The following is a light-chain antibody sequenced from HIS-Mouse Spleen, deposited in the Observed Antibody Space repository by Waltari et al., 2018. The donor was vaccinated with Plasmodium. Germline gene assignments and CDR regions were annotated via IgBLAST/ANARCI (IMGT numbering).Light chain of an antibody. J-gene: IGLJ2*01. V-gene: IGLV8-61*01. CDR2: STN. CDR3: VLYMGSGTVV. CDR1: PCPSLPCYY. Sequence: QTVVTQEPSFAVSPGGTVTPTCSSSPCPSLPCYYPLWYQQTPGQAPPTLIYSTNPRSSGVPDRFSGSILGNKAALTITGAQADDESDYYCVLYMGSGTVVFGGGTKLTVL.